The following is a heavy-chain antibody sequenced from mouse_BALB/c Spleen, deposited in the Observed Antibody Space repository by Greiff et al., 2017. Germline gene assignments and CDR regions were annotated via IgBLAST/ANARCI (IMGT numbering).Heavy chain of an antibody. CDR3: AKGGAYYRYDGYFDV. J-gene: IGHJ1*01. CDR2: IDPANGNT. V-gene: IGHV14-3*02. CDR1: GFNIKDTY. Sequence: EVQLQQSGAELVKPGASVKLSCTASGFNIKDTYMHWVKQRPEQGLEWIGRIDPANGNTKYDPKFQGKATITADTSSNTAYLQLSSLTSEDTAVYYCAKGGAYYRYDGYFDVWGAGTTVTVSS. D-gene: IGHD2-14*01.